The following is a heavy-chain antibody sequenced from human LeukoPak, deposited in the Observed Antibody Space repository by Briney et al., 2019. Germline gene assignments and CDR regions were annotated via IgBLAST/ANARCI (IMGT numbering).Heavy chain of an antibody. J-gene: IGHJ5*02. CDR3: ARGITIFGVVPRWFDP. CDR2: IYYSGST. CDR1: GVSISSGDYY. D-gene: IGHD3-3*01. Sequence: PSQTLSLTCTVSGVSISSGDYYWSWIRQPPGKGLEWIGYIYYSGSTYYNPSLKSRVTISVDTSKNQFSLKLSSVTAADTAVYYCARGITIFGVVPRWFDPWGQGTLVTVSS. V-gene: IGHV4-30-4*08.